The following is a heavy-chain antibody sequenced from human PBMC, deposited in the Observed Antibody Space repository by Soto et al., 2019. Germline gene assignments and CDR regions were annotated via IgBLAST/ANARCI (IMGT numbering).Heavy chain of an antibody. CDR3: AKGGIWYYDSSGPKANNWFDP. D-gene: IGHD3-22*01. V-gene: IGHV3-30*18. J-gene: IGHJ5*02. CDR1: GFTFSSYG. CDR2: ISYDGSNK. Sequence: GGSLRLSCAASGFTFSSYGMHWVRQAPGKGLEWVAVISYDGSNKYHADSVKGRFTISRDNSKNTLYLQMNSLRAEDTAVYYCAKGGIWYYDSSGPKANNWFDPWGQGTLVTVSS.